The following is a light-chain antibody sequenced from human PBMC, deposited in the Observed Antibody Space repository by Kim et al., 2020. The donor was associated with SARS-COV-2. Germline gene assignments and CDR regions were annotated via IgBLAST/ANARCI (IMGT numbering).Light chain of an antibody. V-gene: IGLV4-69*01. J-gene: IGLJ3*02. CDR2: LNSDGSH. CDR3: QTWGTGFWV. CDR1: SGHNSYA. Sequence: QPVLTQSPSASASLGASVKLTCTLSSGHNSYAIAWHQQQPEKGPRYLMKLNSDGSHSKGDGIPDRFSGSSSGAERHLTISSLQSEDEADYYCQTWGTGFWVFGGGTKLTVL.